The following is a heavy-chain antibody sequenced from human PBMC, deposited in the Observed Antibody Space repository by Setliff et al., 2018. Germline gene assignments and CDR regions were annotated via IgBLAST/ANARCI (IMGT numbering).Heavy chain of an antibody. V-gene: IGHV3-23*01. CDR2: ISSSSSTI. Sequence: GGSLRLSCAASGFTFSSYAMNWVRQAPGKGLEWVSYISSSSSTIYYADSVKGRFTISRDNSKNTLYLQMNSLRAEDTAVYYCAKVLGYSSGQLGETKKSIFDYWGQGTLVTVS. CDR3: AKVLGYSSGQLGETKKSIFDY. CDR1: GFTFSSYA. D-gene: IGHD6-19*01. J-gene: IGHJ4*02.